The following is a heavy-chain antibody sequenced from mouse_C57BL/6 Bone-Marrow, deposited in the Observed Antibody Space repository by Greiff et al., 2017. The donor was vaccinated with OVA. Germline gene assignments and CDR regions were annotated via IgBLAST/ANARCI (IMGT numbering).Heavy chain of an antibody. Sequence: QVQLQQPGTELVKPGASVKLSCKASGYTFTSYWITWVKQRPGQGLEWIGDIYPGSGSTNYNEKFKSKATLTVDTSSSTAYMQLSSLTSEDSAVYYCARWITTEGGYWGQGTTLTVSS. CDR1: GYTFTSYW. V-gene: IGHV1-55*01. J-gene: IGHJ2*01. CDR3: ARWITTEGGY. CDR2: IYPGSGST. D-gene: IGHD1-1*01.